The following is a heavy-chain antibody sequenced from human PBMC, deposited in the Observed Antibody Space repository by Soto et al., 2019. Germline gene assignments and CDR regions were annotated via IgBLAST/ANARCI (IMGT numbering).Heavy chain of an antibody. Sequence: SVKVSCKASGGTFSSYAISWVRQAPGQGLEWMGGIIPIFGTANYAQKFQGRVTITADESTSTAYMELISLRSEDTAVYYCARSYYYDSIGYSSAYYFDYWGQGTLVTVSS. CDR2: IIPIFGTA. CDR1: GGTFSSYA. J-gene: IGHJ4*02. D-gene: IGHD3-22*01. CDR3: ARSYYYDSIGYSSAYYFDY. V-gene: IGHV1-69*13.